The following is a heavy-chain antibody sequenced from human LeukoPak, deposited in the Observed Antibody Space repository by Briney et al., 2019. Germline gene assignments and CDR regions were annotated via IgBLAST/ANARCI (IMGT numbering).Heavy chain of an antibody. CDR1: GGSISSSNW. D-gene: IGHD4-11*01. Sequence: SGTLSLTCAVSGGSISSSNWWSWVRQPPGKGLEWIGEIYHSGSTNYNPSLKSRVTISVDTSKNQFSLKLSSVIAADTAMYYCTRGPYSNLGRFDYWGQGTLVTVSS. CDR2: IYHSGST. CDR3: TRGPYSNLGRFDY. V-gene: IGHV4-4*02. J-gene: IGHJ4*02.